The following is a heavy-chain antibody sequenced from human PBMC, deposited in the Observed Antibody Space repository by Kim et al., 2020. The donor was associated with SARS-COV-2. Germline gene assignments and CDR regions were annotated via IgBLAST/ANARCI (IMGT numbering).Heavy chain of an antibody. CDR3: ASEYDRFYKSSSWYAGYYYYYGMDV. CDR1: GFTFSSYA. Sequence: GGSLRLSCAASGFTFSSYAMHWVRQAPGKGLEWVAVISYDGSNKYYADSVKGRFTISRDNSKNTLYLQMNSLRAEDTAVYYCASEYDRFYKSSSWYAGYYYYYGMDVWGQGTTVTVSS. V-gene: IGHV3-30*04. J-gene: IGHJ6*02. D-gene: IGHD6-13*01. CDR2: ISYDGSNK.